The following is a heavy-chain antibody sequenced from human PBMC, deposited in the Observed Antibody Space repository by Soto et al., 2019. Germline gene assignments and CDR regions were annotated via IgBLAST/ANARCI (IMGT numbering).Heavy chain of an antibody. Sequence: EVQLLESGGGLVQPGGSLRLSCVVSGFSFSNYAMTWVRQAPGKGLEWVSTVSSGGANTYHADSVKGRFTISRDNSKNTLYLQMNSLRAEDTAVYCCAKGRGTYLFDYWGQGTLVTVSS. CDR2: VSSGGANT. V-gene: IGHV3-23*01. CDR3: AKGRGTYLFDY. J-gene: IGHJ4*02. CDR1: GFSFSNYA. D-gene: IGHD1-26*01.